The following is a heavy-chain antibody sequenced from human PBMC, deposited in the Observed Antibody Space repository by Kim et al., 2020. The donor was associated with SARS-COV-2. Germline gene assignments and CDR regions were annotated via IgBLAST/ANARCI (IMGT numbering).Heavy chain of an antibody. V-gene: IGHV3-7*05. CDR2: IKEDGSDK. CDR3: ATSGGGQ. Sequence: GSLRLSCAASGFTFSGSWMSWVRQAPGKGLEWLAKIKEDGSDKYYVDSVKGRFTISRDNAKNSLYVDMNSLRVDDTAVYFCATSGGGQWGQGTLVTVSS. CDR1: GFTFSGSW. J-gene: IGHJ4*02. D-gene: IGHD1-26*01.